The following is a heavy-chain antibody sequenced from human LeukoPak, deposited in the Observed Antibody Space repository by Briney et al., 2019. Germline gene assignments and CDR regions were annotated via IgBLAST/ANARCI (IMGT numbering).Heavy chain of an antibody. Sequence: ASVKVSCKASGYTFTSYGISWVRQAPGQGLEWMGWISAYNGNTNYAQKLQGRVTMTTDTSTSTAYLELRSLRSDDTAVYYCARDAGRYCSSTSCYPDYWGQGTLVTVSS. CDR1: GYTFTSYG. CDR3: ARDAGRYCSSTSCYPDY. D-gene: IGHD2-2*01. V-gene: IGHV1-18*01. J-gene: IGHJ4*02. CDR2: ISAYNGNT.